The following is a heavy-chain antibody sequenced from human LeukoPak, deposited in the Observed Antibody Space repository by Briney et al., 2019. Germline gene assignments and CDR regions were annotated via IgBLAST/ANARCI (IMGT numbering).Heavy chain of an antibody. V-gene: IGHV3-21*01. CDR3: ARDSGSGSPLYYFDY. D-gene: IGHD3-10*01. J-gene: IGHJ4*02. CDR2: ISSSSSYI. CDR1: GFTFSSYS. Sequence: PGGSLRLSCAASGFTFSSYSMNWVRQAPGKGLEWVSSISSSSSYIYYADSVKGRFTISRDNAKNSLYLQMNSLRAEDTAVYYCARDSGSGSPLYYFDYWGQGTLVTVSS.